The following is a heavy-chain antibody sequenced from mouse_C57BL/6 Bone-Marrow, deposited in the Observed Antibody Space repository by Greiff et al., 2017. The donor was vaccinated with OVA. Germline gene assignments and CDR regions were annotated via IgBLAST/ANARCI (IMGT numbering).Heavy chain of an antibody. D-gene: IGHD2-1*01. CDR3: ARTIYYAPLYWYFDV. J-gene: IGHJ1*03. Sequence: VQLQQPGAELVKPGASVKLSCKASGYTFTSYWMQWVKQRPGQGLEWLGEIAPSDGYTNYKQKFTGKATLTVDPSSSTAYMQLSSLTSEDSADYYCARTIYYAPLYWYFDVWGTGTTVTVSS. CDR2: IAPSDGYT. CDR1: GYTFTSYW. V-gene: IGHV1-50*01.